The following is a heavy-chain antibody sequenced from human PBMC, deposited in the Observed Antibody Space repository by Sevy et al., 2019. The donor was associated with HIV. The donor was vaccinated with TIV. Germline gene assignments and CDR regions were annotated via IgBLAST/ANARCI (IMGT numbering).Heavy chain of an antibody. J-gene: IGHJ6*02. CDR1: GFTFSSYS. D-gene: IGHD3-3*01. CDR2: ISSSSSTI. V-gene: IGHV3-48*01. CDR3: ARDSEYYDFWSGYYPYYYYGMDV. Sequence: GGSLRLSCAASGFTFSSYSMNWVRQAPGKGLEWVSYISSSSSTIYYADSVKGRFTISRENAKNSLYLQMNGLRAEDTAVYYCARDSEYYDFWSGYYPYYYYGMDVWGQGTTVTVSS.